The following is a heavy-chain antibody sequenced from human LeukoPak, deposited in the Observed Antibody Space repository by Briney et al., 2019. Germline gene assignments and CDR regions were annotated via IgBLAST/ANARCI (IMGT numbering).Heavy chain of an antibody. CDR3: ARDRAQYPDLSPFDY. CDR2: INHSGST. J-gene: IGHJ4*02. V-gene: IGHV4-39*07. Sequence: SETLSLTCTVSGGSISSSSYYWGWIRQPPGKGLEWIGEINHSGSTNYNPSLKSRVTISVDTSKNQFSLKLSSVTAADTAVYYCARDRAQYPDLSPFDYWGQGTLVTVSS. CDR1: GGSISSSSYY. D-gene: IGHD2-2*01.